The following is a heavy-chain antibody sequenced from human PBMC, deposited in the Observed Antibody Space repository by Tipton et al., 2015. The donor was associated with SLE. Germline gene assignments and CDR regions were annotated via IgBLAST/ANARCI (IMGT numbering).Heavy chain of an antibody. CDR2: IYYSGST. J-gene: IGHJ3*02. CDR1: SGSISSSGYY. D-gene: IGHD4-17*01. Sequence: TLSLTCTVSSGSISSSGYYWSWIRQHPGKGLEWIGYIYYSGSTYYNPSLKSRVTMSVDTSKNQFSLKLSSVTAADTAVYYCARGGGVWVYGDYAFDIWGQGTMVTVSS. V-gene: IGHV4-31*03. CDR3: ARGGGVWVYGDYAFDI.